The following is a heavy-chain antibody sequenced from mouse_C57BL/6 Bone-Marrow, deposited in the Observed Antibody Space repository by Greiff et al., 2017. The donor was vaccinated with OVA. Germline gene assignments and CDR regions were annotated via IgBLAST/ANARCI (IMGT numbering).Heavy chain of an antibody. CDR2: IYPGNSDT. CDR3: TRRAFYYGSSYFDY. CDR1: GYTFTSYW. V-gene: IGHV1-5*01. D-gene: IGHD1-1*01. Sequence: EVQVVESGTVLARPGASVKMFCKTSGYTFTSYWMHWVKQRPGQGLEWIGAIYPGNSDTSYNQKFKGKAKLTAVTSASTAYMELSSLTNEDSAVYYCTRRAFYYGSSYFDYWGQGTTLTVSS. J-gene: IGHJ2*01.